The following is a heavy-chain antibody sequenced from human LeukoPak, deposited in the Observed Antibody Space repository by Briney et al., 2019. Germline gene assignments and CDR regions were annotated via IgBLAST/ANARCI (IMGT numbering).Heavy chain of an antibody. CDR2: LKQDGSEK. Sequence: GGSLRLSCAASGFTFTNYWMIWVRQAPGKGLEWVANLKQDGSEKNYVDSVKGRFTISRDNAKNSLYLQMNSLRVEDTAVYYCARERVTTTSFDYWGQGVLVTVSS. D-gene: IGHD2/OR15-2a*01. V-gene: IGHV3-7*01. J-gene: IGHJ4*02. CDR1: GFTFTNYW. CDR3: ARERVTTTSFDY.